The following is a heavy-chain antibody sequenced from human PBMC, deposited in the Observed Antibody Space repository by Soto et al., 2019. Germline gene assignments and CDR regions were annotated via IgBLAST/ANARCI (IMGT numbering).Heavy chain of an antibody. CDR2: ISDTGGST. CDR1: GFTFNKYA. V-gene: IGHV3-64D*06. CDR3: VKESRGAYGYYYNGVDV. Sequence: GGSLRLSFSASGFTFNKYAMHWVRQAPVTGLGYVSGISDTGGSTLNADSVRGRFSISRDNSRETLFLQMSSLRAEDTAVYYCVKESRGAYGYYYNGVDVCGQGTTVTVSS. D-gene: IGHD2-21*01. J-gene: IGHJ6*02.